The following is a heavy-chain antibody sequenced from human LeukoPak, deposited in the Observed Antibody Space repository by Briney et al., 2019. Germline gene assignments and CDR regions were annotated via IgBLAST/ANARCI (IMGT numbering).Heavy chain of an antibody. CDR2: MNPNSGNT. D-gene: IGHD2-21*02. J-gene: IGHJ5*02. Sequence: ASVKVSCKASGYTFTSYDINWVRQATGQGLEWMGWMNPNSGNTGYAQKFQGRVTMTRNTSISTAYMELSSLRSEDTAVYYCARGPYCGGDCYEFWFDPWGQGTLVTVSS. CDR1: GYTFTSYD. CDR3: ARGPYCGGDCYEFWFDP. V-gene: IGHV1-8*01.